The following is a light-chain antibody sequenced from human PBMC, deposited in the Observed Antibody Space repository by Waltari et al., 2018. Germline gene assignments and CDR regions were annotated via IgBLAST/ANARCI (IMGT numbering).Light chain of an antibody. CDR1: QTVLYSSNNKNY. Sequence: DIVMTQFPDSLAVSLGERATFNCKSSQTVLYSSNNKNYLSWYQQKPGQPPKLLICWASTRQSGVPDRFSGSGSGTDFTLTISSLQTEDVAVYYCQQYYSTPWTFGQGTKVEIK. V-gene: IGKV4-1*01. J-gene: IGKJ1*01. CDR3: QQYYSTPWT. CDR2: WAS.